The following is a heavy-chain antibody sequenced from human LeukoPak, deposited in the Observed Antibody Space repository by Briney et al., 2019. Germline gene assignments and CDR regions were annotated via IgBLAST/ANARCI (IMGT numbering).Heavy chain of an antibody. CDR1: GGSFSRSF. J-gene: IGHJ6*03. V-gene: IGHV4-34*01. CDR3: AREVILGYYYMDV. CDR2: INHSGST. Sequence: SETLSLTCAVYGGSFSRSFWSWIRQPPGKGLEWIGEINHSGSTNYNPSLKSRVTISVDPSKSQFSLSLSSVTAADTAVYYCAREVILGYYYMDVWGKGTTVTVSS. D-gene: IGHD3-10*01.